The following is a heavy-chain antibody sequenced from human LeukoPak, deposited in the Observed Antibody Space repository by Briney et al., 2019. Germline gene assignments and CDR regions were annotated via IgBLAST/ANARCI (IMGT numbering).Heavy chain of an antibody. Sequence: GGSLRLSCAASGFTFSSYGMHWVRQAPGKGLEWVAFIRYDGSNKYYADSVKGRFTISRDNSKNTLYLQMSSLRAEDTAVYYCAKDFERGGLRGVPYDYWGQGTLVTVSS. CDR1: GFTFSSYG. J-gene: IGHJ4*02. CDR3: AKDFERGGLRGVPYDY. CDR2: IRYDGSNK. V-gene: IGHV3-30*02. D-gene: IGHD3-10*01.